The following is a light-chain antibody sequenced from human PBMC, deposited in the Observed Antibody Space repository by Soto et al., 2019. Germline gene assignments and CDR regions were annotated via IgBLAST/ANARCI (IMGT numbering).Light chain of an antibody. Sequence: THPPSSLYASVGYRITITCLASQSISTYLNWYQQKPGKARNLLIFAASTLQSGVPSRFSGSGSGTDFTLTIRSLQPEDFATYYCQQSYTAPLTFGGGTKVEIK. CDR3: QQSYTAPLT. CDR2: AAS. V-gene: IGKV1-39*01. J-gene: IGKJ4*01. CDR1: QSISTY.